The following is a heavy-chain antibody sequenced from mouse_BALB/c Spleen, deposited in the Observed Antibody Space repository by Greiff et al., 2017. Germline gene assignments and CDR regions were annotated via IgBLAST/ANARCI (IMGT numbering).Heavy chain of an antibody. J-gene: IGHJ2*01. D-gene: IGHD4-1*01. Sequence: EVQLVESGGGLVKPGGSLKLSCAASGFTFSDYYMYWVRQTPEKRLEWVATISDGGSYTYYPDSVKGRFTISRDNAKNNLYLQMSSLKSEDTAMYYCTRDKGLTGTSFFDYWGQGTTLTVSS. CDR1: GFTFSDYY. CDR3: TRDKGLTGTSFFDY. V-gene: IGHV5-4*02. CDR2: ISDGGSYT.